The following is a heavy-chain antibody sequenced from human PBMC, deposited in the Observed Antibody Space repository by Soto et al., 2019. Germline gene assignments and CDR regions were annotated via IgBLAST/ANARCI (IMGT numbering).Heavy chain of an antibody. CDR2: IWYDGSNK. Sequence: HPGGSLRLSCAASGFTFSSYGMHWVRQAPGKGLEWVAVIWYDGSNKYYADSVKGRFTISRDNSKNTLYLQMNSLRAEDTAVYYCARGGPKGYCSGGSCYVVYYYYGMDVWGQGTTVTVSS. V-gene: IGHV3-33*01. D-gene: IGHD2-15*01. J-gene: IGHJ6*02. CDR3: ARGGPKGYCSGGSCYVVYYYYGMDV. CDR1: GFTFSSYG.